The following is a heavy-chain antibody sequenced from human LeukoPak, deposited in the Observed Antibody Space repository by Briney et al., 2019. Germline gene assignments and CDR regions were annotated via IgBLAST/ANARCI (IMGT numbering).Heavy chain of an antibody. CDR3: AKGQSGTYPRVHFDY. D-gene: IGHD1-26*01. CDR2: IGGSGVNT. Sequence: PGGSLRLSCAVSGLTFSNYAMSWVRQAPGKGLEWVSVIGGSGVNTYYADSVKGRFTISRDNSKNTLFLQMNSLRAEDSAVYYCAKGQSGTYPRVHFDYWGQGTLVTVSS. J-gene: IGHJ4*02. V-gene: IGHV3-23*01. CDR1: GLTFSNYA.